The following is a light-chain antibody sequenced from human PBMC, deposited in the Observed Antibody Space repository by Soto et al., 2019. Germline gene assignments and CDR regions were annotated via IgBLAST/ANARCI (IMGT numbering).Light chain of an antibody. CDR1: QGISNY. CDR2: AES. J-gene: IGKJ1*01. V-gene: IGKV1-27*01. Sequence: DIQMTQSPSSLSASVGDRVTITCRASQGISNYLAWYQQKPGKVPKLLIDAESTLQSGVPSRFSGSGSGTDFTLTISSLQIEYVATYYCQKYNCSPRTFGQGTKVEIK. CDR3: QKYNCSPRT.